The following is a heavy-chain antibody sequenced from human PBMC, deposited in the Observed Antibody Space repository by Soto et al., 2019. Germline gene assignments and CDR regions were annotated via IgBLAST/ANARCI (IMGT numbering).Heavy chain of an antibody. Sequence: GGSLRLSCAASGFTFSSYAMTWVRQAPGKGLEWVSGISGSGGRTYYADSVKGRFTISRDNSKNTLYLQMNSLRAEDTAVYYCAKWELYRSTYYFDYWGQGTLVTVSS. V-gene: IGHV3-23*01. CDR3: AKWELYRSTYYFDY. CDR2: ISGSGGRT. CDR1: GFTFSSYA. J-gene: IGHJ4*02. D-gene: IGHD6-13*01.